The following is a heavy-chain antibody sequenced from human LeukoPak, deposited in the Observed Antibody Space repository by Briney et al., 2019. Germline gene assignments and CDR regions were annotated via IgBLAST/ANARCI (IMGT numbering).Heavy chain of an antibody. Sequence: GASVKVSCKASGYTFTGYYMHWVRQAPGQGLEWMGWINPNSGGTNYAQKFQGRVTMTRDTSISTAYMELSRLRSDDTAVYYCARTEDYYGSGSLYNWFDPWGQGTLVTVSS. CDR2: INPNSGGT. V-gene: IGHV1-2*02. D-gene: IGHD3-10*01. J-gene: IGHJ5*02. CDR3: ARTEDYYGSGSLYNWFDP. CDR1: GYTFTGYY.